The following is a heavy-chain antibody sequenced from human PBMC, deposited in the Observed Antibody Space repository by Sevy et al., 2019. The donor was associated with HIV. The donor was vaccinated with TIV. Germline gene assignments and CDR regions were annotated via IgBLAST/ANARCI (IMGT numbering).Heavy chain of an antibody. V-gene: IGHV4-59*01. CDR3: ARAAAEYYYGMDV. Sequence: SETLSLTCTVSGVSISGYYWSWIRQSPGKGLEWIGYIYYSGMTNYNPSLKRRVTISDDTSKNQFSLKLNSVTAADTAVYYCARAAAEYYYGMDVWGQGTKVTVSS. D-gene: IGHD6-25*01. CDR1: GVSISGYY. J-gene: IGHJ6*02. CDR2: IYYSGMT.